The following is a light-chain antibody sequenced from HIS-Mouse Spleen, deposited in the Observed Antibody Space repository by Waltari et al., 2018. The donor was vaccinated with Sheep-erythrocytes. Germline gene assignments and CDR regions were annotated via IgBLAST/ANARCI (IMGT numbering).Light chain of an antibody. CDR2: YDD. V-gene: IGLV1-36*01. Sequence: QSVLTQPPSVSEAPRQRVTISCSGSSSNIGTNAVTWYQQLPGKAPKLLIYYDDLLPSGLSDRFSGSKSGTSASLAISGLQSEDEADYYCCSYAGSYNHVFATGTKVTVL. CDR3: CSYAGSYNHV. CDR1: SSNIGTNA. J-gene: IGLJ1*01.